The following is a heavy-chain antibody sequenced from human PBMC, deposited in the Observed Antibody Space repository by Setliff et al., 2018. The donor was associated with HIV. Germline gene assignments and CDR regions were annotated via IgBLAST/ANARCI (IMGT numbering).Heavy chain of an antibody. V-gene: IGHV4-4*02. Sequence: PSETLSLTCTVSGGSISNSLWWSWVRQPPGKGLEWIGEIYHGGGTNYNPSLKSRVTMSVDTSKNQFSLKLSSVTAADTAVYYCARAHPSGGFDYWGQGTLVTVSS. CDR3: ARAHPSGGFDY. J-gene: IGHJ4*02. CDR1: GGSISNSLW. D-gene: IGHD3-10*01. CDR2: IYHGGGT.